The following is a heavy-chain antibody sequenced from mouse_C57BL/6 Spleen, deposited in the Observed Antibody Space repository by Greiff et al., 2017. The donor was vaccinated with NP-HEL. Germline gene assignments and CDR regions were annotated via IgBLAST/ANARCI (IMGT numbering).Heavy chain of an antibody. V-gene: IGHV1-64*01. CDR2: IHPNSGST. J-gene: IGHJ2*01. Sequence: QVQLQQSGAELVKPGASVKLSCKASGYTFTSYWMHWVKQRPGQGLEWIGMIHPNSGSTNYNEKFKSKATLTVDKSSSTAYMQLSSLTSEDSAVYYCARGSDDYYFDYWGQGTTLTVSS. D-gene: IGHD1-3*01. CDR3: ARGSDDYYFDY. CDR1: GYTFTSYW.